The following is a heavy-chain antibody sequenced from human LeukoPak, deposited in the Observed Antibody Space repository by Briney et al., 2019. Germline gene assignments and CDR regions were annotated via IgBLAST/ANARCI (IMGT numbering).Heavy chain of an antibody. D-gene: IGHD3-10*01. V-gene: IGHV4-59*01. CDR1: GGSISSYY. J-gene: IGHJ6*02. Sequence: SETLSLTCTVSGGSISSYYWSWIRQPPGKGLEWIGYIYYSGSTNYNPSLKSRVTISIDTSKNQFSLQLSSVTAADTAVYYCARERFGEGLPSGYYYGLDVWGQGTTVTVSS. CDR3: ARERFGEGLPSGYYYGLDV. CDR2: IYYSGST.